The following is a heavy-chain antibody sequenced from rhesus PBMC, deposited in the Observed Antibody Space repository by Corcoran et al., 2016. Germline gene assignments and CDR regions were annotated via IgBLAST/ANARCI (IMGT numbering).Heavy chain of an antibody. CDR1: RGSISSNF. J-gene: IGHJ6*01. Sequence: QVQLQESGPGLVKPSATLSLTCAVSRGSISSNFWSWIRQPPGEGLEWIGRISGSGGGPDYNPSLKSRVTISPDTSKTLFSLKLSSVTAADTAVYYWARDANYNFWTGYHPFYGLDSWGQGVVVTVSS. V-gene: IGHV4-173*01. CDR3: ARDANYNFWTGYHPFYGLDS. CDR2: ISGSGGGP. D-gene: IGHD3-3*01.